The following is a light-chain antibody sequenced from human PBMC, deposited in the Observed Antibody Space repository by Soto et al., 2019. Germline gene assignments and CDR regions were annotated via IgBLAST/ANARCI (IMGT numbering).Light chain of an antibody. CDR3: QQSYITLYS. CDR2: GAS. Sequence: DIQMTQSPSSLPASVGDRVTITCRASQSISTNLSWYQKKPGKAPKLLISGASSLQSGVPSRFSGSGSGTDFSLTISSLQPEDFAIYFCQQSYITLYSFGQGTNLEIK. J-gene: IGKJ2*03. CDR1: QSISTN. V-gene: IGKV1-39*01.